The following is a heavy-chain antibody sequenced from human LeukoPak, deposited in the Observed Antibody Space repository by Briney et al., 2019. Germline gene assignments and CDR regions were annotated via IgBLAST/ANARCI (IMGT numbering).Heavy chain of an antibody. CDR3: ATETIGRHYDY. D-gene: IGHD1-14*01. V-gene: IGHV3-21*01. Sequence: GGSLRLSCAASGFTFSSCGFNWVRQAPGEGLEWVSSIGPTGTDRYYEDSVRGRFTISRDNAKNSMYLQMDSLSDEDTAVYYCATETIGRHYDYWGQGTLLTVSS. CDR1: GFTFSSCG. CDR2: IGPTGTDR. J-gene: IGHJ4*02.